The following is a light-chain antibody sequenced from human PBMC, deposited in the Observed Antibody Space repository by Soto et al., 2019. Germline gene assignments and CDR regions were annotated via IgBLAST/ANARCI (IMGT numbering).Light chain of an antibody. CDR2: SNN. J-gene: IGLJ3*02. CDR3: AAWDDSLSCRV. Sequence: QSVLTQPPSASGTPGQRVTISCSGSSSNIGSNYVYWYQQLPGTAPKLLIYSNNERPSWVPDRISGSKSGTSASLAISGLRSEDEDDYYCAAWDDSLSCRVFGGGTKVTVL. V-gene: IGLV1-47*02. CDR1: SSNIGSNY.